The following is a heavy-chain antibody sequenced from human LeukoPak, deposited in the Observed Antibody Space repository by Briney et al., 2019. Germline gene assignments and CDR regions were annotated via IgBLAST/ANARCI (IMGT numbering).Heavy chain of an antibody. CDR3: ASLYYYDSSGSDDAFDI. D-gene: IGHD3-22*01. Sequence: GASVKVSCKASGGTFSSYAISWGRQGPVQGREWMGGIIPIFGTANYAQKCQGRVTITADESTSTAYMELSRMSSEATAVSYCASLYYYDSSGSDDAFDIWGQGTMVTVSS. V-gene: IGHV1-69*01. CDR2: IIPIFGTA. CDR1: GGTFSSYA. J-gene: IGHJ3*02.